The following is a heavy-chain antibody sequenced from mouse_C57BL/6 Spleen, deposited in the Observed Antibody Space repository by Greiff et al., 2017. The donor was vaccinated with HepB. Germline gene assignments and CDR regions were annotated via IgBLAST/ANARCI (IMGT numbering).Heavy chain of an antibody. D-gene: IGHD2-10*02. V-gene: IGHV1-61*01. CDR1: GYTFTSYW. Sequence: QVQLKQPGAELVRPGSSVKLSCKASGYTFTSYWMDWVKQRPGQGLEWIGNIYPSDSETHYNQKFKDKATLTVDKSSSTAYMQLSSLTSEDSAVYYCAPLSSGFAYWGQGTLVTVSA. CDR3: APLSSGFAY. CDR2: IYPSDSET. J-gene: IGHJ3*01.